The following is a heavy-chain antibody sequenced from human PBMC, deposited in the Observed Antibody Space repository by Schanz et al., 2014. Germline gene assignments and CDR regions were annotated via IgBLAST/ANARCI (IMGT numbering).Heavy chain of an antibody. D-gene: IGHD4-17*01. CDR1: GFTFSDSW. CDR3: VRGADYRFDY. J-gene: IGHJ4*02. V-gene: IGHV3-74*03. CDR2: TSDDGSYT. Sequence: EVQLVESGGGFVQPGGSLRLSCAASGFTFSDSWMHWVRRVPGKGLGWVSCTSDDGSYTTFAESVKGRFTISRDNAKSARYLQMNSLRAEDTAVYYCVRGADYRFDYWGQGTLVTVSS.